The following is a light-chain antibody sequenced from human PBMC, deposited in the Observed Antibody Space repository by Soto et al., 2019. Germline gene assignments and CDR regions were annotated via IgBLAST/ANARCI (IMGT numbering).Light chain of an antibody. V-gene: IGKV1-27*01. CDR3: QTYNYGLGT. CDR1: QGISNY. CDR2: AAS. Sequence: DIQMTQSPSSLSASVGDRVTITCRASQGISNYLAWYQQKPGTVPKLLIYAASTLYSGVPSRFSGSGSGTDFTLTISSLQPEDVAHYYCQTYNYGLGTFGPGTKVDLK. J-gene: IGKJ3*01.